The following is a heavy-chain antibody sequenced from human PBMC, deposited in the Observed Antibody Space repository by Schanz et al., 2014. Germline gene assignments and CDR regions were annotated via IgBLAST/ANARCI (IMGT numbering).Heavy chain of an antibody. CDR3: ARDPQYYYGSGRGY. CDR1: GGTFSSYT. Sequence: QLQLVQSGAEVKKPGSSVKVSCKLSGGTFSSYTISWMRQAPGQGLEWMGKIIPVLNIATYAQKFQGRVTITADISTSTAYMELISLTSEDTAVYYCARDPQYYYGSGRGYWGQGTLVTVST. V-gene: IGHV1-69*08. J-gene: IGHJ4*02. CDR2: IIPVLNIA. D-gene: IGHD3-10*01.